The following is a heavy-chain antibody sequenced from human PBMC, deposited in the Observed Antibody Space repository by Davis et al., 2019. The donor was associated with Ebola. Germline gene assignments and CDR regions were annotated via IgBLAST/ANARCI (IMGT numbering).Heavy chain of an antibody. V-gene: IGHV4-34*01. J-gene: IGHJ4*02. CDR2: INHSGST. D-gene: IGHD3-10*01. CDR1: GGSFSGYY. Sequence: PSETLSLTCAVYGGSFSGYYWSWIRQPPGKGLEWIGEINHSGSTNYNPSLKSRVTISVDTSKNQFSLKLSSVTAADTAVYYCARGIRGAPFDYWGQGTLVTVSS. CDR3: ARGIRGAPFDY.